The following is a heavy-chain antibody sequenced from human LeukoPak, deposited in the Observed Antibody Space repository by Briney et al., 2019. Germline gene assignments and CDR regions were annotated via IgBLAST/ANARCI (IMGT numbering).Heavy chain of an antibody. CDR1: GFTFSDHY. CDR2: IYHGGST. D-gene: IGHD5-24*01. J-gene: IGHJ3*02. Sequence: GSLRLSCAASGFTFSDHYMDWVRQAPGKGLEWIGTIYHGGSTYYTPSLKSRVTISLDTSKNQFSLILSSVTAADTAVYYCARESRDGYIDAFDIWGQGTMVTVSS. V-gene: IGHV4-38-2*02. CDR3: ARESRDGYIDAFDI.